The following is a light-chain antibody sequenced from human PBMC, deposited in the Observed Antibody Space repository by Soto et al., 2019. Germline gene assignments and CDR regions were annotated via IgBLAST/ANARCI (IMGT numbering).Light chain of an antibody. V-gene: IGKV3-20*01. CDR1: QSVTSTP. CDR3: QQYGSSPRIT. CDR2: GAS. Sequence: EIVLTQSPGTLSLSPGERATLSCRASQSVTSTPLAWYQQKPGQAPRLLMYGASSRATGTPDRFSGSGSGTDFTLTISRLEPEDFAVYYCQQYGSSPRITFGGGTKVDIK. J-gene: IGKJ4*01.